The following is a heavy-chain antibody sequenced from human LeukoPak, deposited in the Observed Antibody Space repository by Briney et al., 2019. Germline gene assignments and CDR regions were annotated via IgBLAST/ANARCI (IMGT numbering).Heavy chain of an antibody. Sequence: PGGCLRLSCAASGFSFRDYEMNWVRQAPGKGLEWVSYISITSNTIHYADSVKGRFTISRDNTKNSLHLQMTRLRADDTAVYYCARGGLDAYDSWGQGTLVTVS. CDR1: GFSFRDYE. J-gene: IGHJ5*01. CDR3: ARGGLDAYDS. D-gene: IGHD5-24*01. CDR2: ISITSNTI. V-gene: IGHV3-48*03.